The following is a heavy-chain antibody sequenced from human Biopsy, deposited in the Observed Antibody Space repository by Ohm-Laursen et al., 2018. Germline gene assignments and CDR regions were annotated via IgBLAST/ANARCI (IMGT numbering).Heavy chain of an antibody. D-gene: IGHD2-2*01. Sequence: SDTLSLTCTVSGASIEDYYWTWIRQAPGKTLEWIASINYRGNTNYNPSLKSRVTMSAHTSTNQFSLKLTSVTAADTAVYYCVRDKITYCTSTSCDYFGMDVWGQGTTVTVSS. CDR2: INYRGNT. J-gene: IGHJ6*02. V-gene: IGHV4-59*01. CDR3: VRDKITYCTSTSCDYFGMDV. CDR1: GASIEDYY.